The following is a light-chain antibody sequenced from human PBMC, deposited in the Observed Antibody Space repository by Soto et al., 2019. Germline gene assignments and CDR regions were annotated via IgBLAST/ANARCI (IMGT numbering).Light chain of an antibody. J-gene: IGKJ4*01. CDR2: GAS. CDR1: QRVSSRY. Sequence: EIVLTQSPGTLSLSPGERVNLSCRASQRVSSRYVAWYQQKAGQATRLLISGASSRATGIPDRFSGSGSGADFTLTISRLEPEDFPVYYCQQDGSSPTTFRGGTKVEIK. CDR3: QQDGSSPTT. V-gene: IGKV3-20*01.